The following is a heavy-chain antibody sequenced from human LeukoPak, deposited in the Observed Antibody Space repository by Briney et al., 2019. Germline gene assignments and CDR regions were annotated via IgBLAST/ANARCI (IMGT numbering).Heavy chain of an antibody. CDR1: GGSISSYY. D-gene: IGHD3-9*01. CDR2: IYYSGST. CDR3: ARDGVRYPENHNWFDP. J-gene: IGHJ5*02. Sequence: SETLSLTCTVSGGSISSYYWSWIRQPPGKGLEWIGYIYYSGSTNYNPSLKSRVTISVDTSKNQFSLKLSSVTAADTAVYYCARDGVRYPENHNWFDPWGQGTLVTVSS. V-gene: IGHV4-59*01.